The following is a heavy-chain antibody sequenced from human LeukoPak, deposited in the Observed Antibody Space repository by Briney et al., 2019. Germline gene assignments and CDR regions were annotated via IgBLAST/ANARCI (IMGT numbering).Heavy chain of an antibody. D-gene: IGHD5-12*01. CDR1: VYAFTIYD. J-gene: IGHJ4*02. CDR3: ARASYSGYELKGGY. CDR2: MNPNSGNT. V-gene: IGHV1-8*01. Sequence: ASVTVSYMSSVYAFTIYDINWVRQATGQGLEWMGWMNPNSGNTGYAQRFQGRVTMTRDTSISTAYMEMSSLRSEDTAVYYCARASYSGYELKGGYWGQGTLVTVSS.